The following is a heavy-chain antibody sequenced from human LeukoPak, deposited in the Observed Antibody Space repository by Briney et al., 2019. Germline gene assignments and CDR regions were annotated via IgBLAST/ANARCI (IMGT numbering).Heavy chain of an antibody. CDR2: IIPIFGTA. Sequence: VASVKVSCKASGGTFSSYAISWVRQAPGQGLEWMGGIIPIFGTANYAQKFQGRVTITADESTSTAYMELSSLRSEDTAVYYCARTVAGPGAFDIWGQGTMVTVSS. J-gene: IGHJ3*02. CDR3: ARTVAGPGAFDI. CDR1: GGTFSSYA. D-gene: IGHD6-19*01. V-gene: IGHV1-69*13.